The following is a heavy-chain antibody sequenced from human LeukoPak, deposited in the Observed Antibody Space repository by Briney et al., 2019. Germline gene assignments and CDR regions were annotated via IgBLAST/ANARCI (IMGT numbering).Heavy chain of an antibody. Sequence: QTLSLTCTVSGGTFSSGGYYWSWLRPHPGKGLEWIGYIYYSGNTYYNPSLESRLTISLDTSTNQFSLKLGSVTAADTAVYYCTTTGYYYYVDVWGKGTTVTVSS. V-gene: IGHV4-31*03. CDR3: TTTGYYYYVDV. J-gene: IGHJ6*03. D-gene: IGHD2-8*02. CDR1: GGTFSSGGYY. CDR2: IYYSGNT.